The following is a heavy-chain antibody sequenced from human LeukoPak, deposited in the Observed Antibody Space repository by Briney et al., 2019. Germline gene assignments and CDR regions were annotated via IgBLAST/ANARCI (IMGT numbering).Heavy chain of an antibody. Sequence: SETLSLTCTVSGGSISSSSYYWGWIRQPPGKGLEWIGSIYYSGSTYYNPSLKSRVTISVDTSKNQFSLKLSSVTAADTAVYYCARLRYNYYYYMAVGGKGTTVTVSS. CDR3: ARLRYNYYYYMAV. CDR2: IYYSGST. J-gene: IGHJ6*03. V-gene: IGHV4-39*01. CDR1: GGSISSSSYY. D-gene: IGHD1-14*01.